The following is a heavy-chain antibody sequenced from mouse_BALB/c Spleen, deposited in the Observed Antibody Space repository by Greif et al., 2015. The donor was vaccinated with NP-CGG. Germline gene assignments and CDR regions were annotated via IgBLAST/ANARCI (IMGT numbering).Heavy chain of an antibody. CDR3: AIYDGYYYYAMDY. Sequence: QVQLQQSGAELVKPGASVKLSCKASGYTFTSYWMHWVKQRPGQGLEWIGEINPSNGRNNYNEKFESKATLTVDKSSSTAYMQLSSLTSEDSAVYYCAIYDGYYYYAMDYWGQGTSVTVSS. CDR1: GYTFTSYW. CDR2: INPSNGRN. D-gene: IGHD2-3*01. V-gene: IGHV1S81*02. J-gene: IGHJ4*01.